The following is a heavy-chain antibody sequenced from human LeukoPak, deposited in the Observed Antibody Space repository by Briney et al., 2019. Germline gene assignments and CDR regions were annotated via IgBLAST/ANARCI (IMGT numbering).Heavy chain of an antibody. D-gene: IGHD2-21*01. CDR2: ISYDGSNK. CDR1: GFTFSSYA. Sequence: GGSLRLSCAASGFTFSSYAMHWVRQAPGKGLEWVAAISYDGSNKYYADSVKGRFTISRDNSKNTLYLQMNSLRAEDTAVYYCARDCGPVSPMGYWGQGTLVTVSS. V-gene: IGHV3-30-3*01. CDR3: ARDCGPVSPMGY. J-gene: IGHJ4*02.